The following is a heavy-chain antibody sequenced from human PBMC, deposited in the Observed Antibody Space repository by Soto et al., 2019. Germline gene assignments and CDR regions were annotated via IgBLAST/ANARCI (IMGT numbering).Heavy chain of an antibody. J-gene: IGHJ5*02. V-gene: IGHV1-8*01. D-gene: IGHD6-19*01. CDR2: MNPSTGNT. CDR3: ARSRIIVAGGLDP. Sequence: QVQLVQSGAEVKKPGASVKVSCKASGYTFTSYDIIWVRQATGQGLEWMGWMNPSTGNTDSAEKFQGRLTMTRNTSIGTVYMERSSLSFEDTGVYYWARSRIIVAGGLDPWGQGTVVTVPS. CDR1: GYTFTSYD.